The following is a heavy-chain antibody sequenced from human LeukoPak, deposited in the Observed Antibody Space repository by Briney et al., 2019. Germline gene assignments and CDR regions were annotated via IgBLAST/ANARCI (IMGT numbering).Heavy chain of an antibody. Sequence: GGSLRLSCAASGFSVSASYMSWVRQAPGMGLESVSVIFNEGATYYADSVKGRFSISRDNSKNTVFLQMNSLRAEDTAVYFCVRDSTISGWYELGYWGLGTLVTVSS. CDR1: GFSVSASY. V-gene: IGHV3-53*01. D-gene: IGHD6-19*01. J-gene: IGHJ4*02. CDR2: IFNEGAT. CDR3: VRDSTISGWYELGY.